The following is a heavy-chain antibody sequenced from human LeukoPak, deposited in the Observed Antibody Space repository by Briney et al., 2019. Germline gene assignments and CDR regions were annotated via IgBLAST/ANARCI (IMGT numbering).Heavy chain of an antibody. CDR3: ARDFGGVAGTRYDAFDI. CDR1: GFTFSSFE. V-gene: IGHV3-48*03. D-gene: IGHD6-19*01. CDR2: ISSGGTTM. Sequence: PGGSLRLSCAASGFTFSSFEMNWVRQAPGKGLEWVSYISSGGTTMYYADSVKGRFTISRDNAKNSLYLQMNSLRAEDTAVYYCARDFGGVAGTRYDAFDIWGQGTMVTVSS. J-gene: IGHJ3*02.